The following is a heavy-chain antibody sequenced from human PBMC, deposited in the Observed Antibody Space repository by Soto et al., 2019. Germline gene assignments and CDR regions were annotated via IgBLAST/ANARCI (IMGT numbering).Heavy chain of an antibody. V-gene: IGHV3-33*01. CDR1: GFTFSSYG. CDR3: ARDLVGASLHDAFDI. D-gene: IGHD1-26*01. Sequence: QVQLVESGGGVVQPGRSLRLSCAASGFTFSSYGMHWVRQAPGKGLEWVAVIWYDGSNKYYADSVKGRFTISRDNSKNTLYLQMDSLRAEDTAVYYCARDLVGASLHDAFDIWGQGTMVTVSS. CDR2: IWYDGSNK. J-gene: IGHJ3*02.